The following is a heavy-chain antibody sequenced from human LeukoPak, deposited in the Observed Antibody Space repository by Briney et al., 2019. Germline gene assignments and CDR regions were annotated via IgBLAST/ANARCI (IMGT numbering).Heavy chain of an antibody. CDR2: IYYSGST. Sequence: SETLSLTCTVSGGSVSSGTYYWSWIRQPPGKGLEWIAYIYYSGSTSYNPSLKSRVTISVDTSKNQFSLKLSSVTAADTVVYYCASPSADTPGGAFDIWGQGTMVTVYS. D-gene: IGHD2-2*01. CDR3: ASPSADTPGGAFDI. V-gene: IGHV4-61*01. J-gene: IGHJ3*02. CDR1: GGSVSSGTYY.